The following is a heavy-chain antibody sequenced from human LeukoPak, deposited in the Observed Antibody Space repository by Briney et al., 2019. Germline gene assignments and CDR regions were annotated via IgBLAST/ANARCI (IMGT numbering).Heavy chain of an antibody. CDR3: ARDESNDTNFYYFDY. Sequence: GGSLRLSCAASGFTFNSYVMHWVRQAPGKGLEWVAVISYDGTKKYYADSVKGRFTISRDNSKNTLYVQMNSLRAEDTAVYYCARDESNDTNFYYFDYWGQGTLVTVSS. J-gene: IGHJ4*02. CDR1: GFTFNSYV. V-gene: IGHV3-30-3*01. CDR2: ISYDGTKK. D-gene: IGHD3-22*01.